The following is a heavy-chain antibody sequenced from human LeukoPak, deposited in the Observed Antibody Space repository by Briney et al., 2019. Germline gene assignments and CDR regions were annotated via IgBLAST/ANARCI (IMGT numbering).Heavy chain of an antibody. J-gene: IGHJ5*02. D-gene: IGHD3-22*01. V-gene: IGHV3-30*02. CDR3: ARSITMIVDWFDP. CDR1: GFTFSSYG. CDR2: IRYDGSNK. Sequence: GGSLRLSCAASGFTFSSYGMSWVRQAPGKGLEWVAFIRYDGSNKYYADSVKGRFTISRDNAKNSLYLQMNSLRAEDTAVYFCARSITMIVDWFDPWGQGTLVTVSS.